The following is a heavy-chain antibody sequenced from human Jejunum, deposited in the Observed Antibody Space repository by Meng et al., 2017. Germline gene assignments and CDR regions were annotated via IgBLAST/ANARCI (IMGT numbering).Heavy chain of an antibody. Sequence: QLQREESGPGLVKPSETLSLICTVSGGSISSNDYYWGWIRQPPGKGLEWIGSIYYSGSTYYNPSLKSRVTMSVDTSKNLFSLNLTSVTAADTAIYYCARRAHIGDPPRWGQGTLVTVSS. V-gene: IGHV4-39*01. D-gene: IGHD4-17*01. J-gene: IGHJ4*02. CDR3: ARRAHIGDPPR. CDR1: GGSISSNDYY. CDR2: IYYSGST.